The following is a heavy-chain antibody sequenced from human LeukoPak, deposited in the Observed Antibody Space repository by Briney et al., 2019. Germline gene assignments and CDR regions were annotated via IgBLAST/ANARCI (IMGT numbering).Heavy chain of an antibody. CDR2: INTNTGNP. V-gene: IGHV7-4-1*02. D-gene: IGHD2-15*01. CDR3: ARGGGNGIV. CDR1: GYTFTRDA. J-gene: IGHJ6*02. Sequence: ASVKVSCKASGYTFTRDAMNWARQAPGQGFEWVGWINTNTGNPTYAQGFTGRFVFSLDTSVSTAYLQISSLKAEDTAVYYCARGGGNGIVWGQGTTVTVSS.